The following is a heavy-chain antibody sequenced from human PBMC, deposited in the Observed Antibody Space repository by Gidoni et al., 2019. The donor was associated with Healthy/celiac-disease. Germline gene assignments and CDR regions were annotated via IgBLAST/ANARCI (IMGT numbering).Heavy chain of an antibody. CDR1: GGSISSSRYY. CDR2: IYYSGST. D-gene: IGHD3-3*01. J-gene: IGHJ4*02. V-gene: IGHV4-39*01. Sequence: QLQLQESCPGLVKPSETLSLTCTVSGGSISSSRYYWGWIRQPPGKGLEWIGSIYYSGSTYYNPSLKSRVTISVDTSKNQFSLKLSSVTAADTAVYYCARQGDSDFWSGYSTSSYDYWGQGTLVTVSS. CDR3: ARQGDSDFWSGYSTSSYDY.